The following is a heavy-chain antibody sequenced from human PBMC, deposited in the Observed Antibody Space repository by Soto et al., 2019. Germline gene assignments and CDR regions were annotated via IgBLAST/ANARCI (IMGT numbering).Heavy chain of an antibody. J-gene: IGHJ4*02. Sequence: QVQLVQSGAEVKKPGASVKVSCKASGYTFTDYAMHWVRQAPGQRLEWMGWISTGNGNTKYSQKFQGRVTITRDTSATTAYMELISLRSEDTSVYYCAKGCKMRTPDSWGQGTLVTVSS. V-gene: IGHV1-3*04. CDR2: ISTGNGNT. CDR3: AKGCKMRTPDS. CDR1: GYTFTDYA.